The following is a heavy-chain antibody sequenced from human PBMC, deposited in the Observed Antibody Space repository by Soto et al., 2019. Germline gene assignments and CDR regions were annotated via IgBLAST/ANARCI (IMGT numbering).Heavy chain of an antibody. CDR2: IYYSGST. CDR3: ARGDIVVVPAAHQGRFDP. V-gene: IGHV4-59*01. CDR1: GGSISSYY. J-gene: IGHJ5*02. D-gene: IGHD2-2*01. Sequence: SETLSLTCTVSGGSISSYYWSWIRQPPGKGLEWIGYIYYSGSTNYNPSLKSRVTISVDTSKNQFSLKLSSVTAADTAVYYCARGDIVVVPAAHQGRFDPWGQGTLVTVSS.